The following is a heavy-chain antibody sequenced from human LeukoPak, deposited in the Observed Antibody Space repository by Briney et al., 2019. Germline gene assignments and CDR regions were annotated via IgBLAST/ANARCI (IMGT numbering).Heavy chain of an antibody. CDR3: ARDRDPYYYDGQAFDI. Sequence: ASVKVSCKASGYTFTGYYMHWVRQAPGQGLEWMGWINPNSGGTNYAQKFQGRVTMTRDTSISTAYMELSRLRSDDTAVYSCARDRDPYYYDGQAFDIWGQGTMVTVSS. D-gene: IGHD3-22*01. V-gene: IGHV1-2*02. J-gene: IGHJ3*02. CDR1: GYTFTGYY. CDR2: INPNSGGT.